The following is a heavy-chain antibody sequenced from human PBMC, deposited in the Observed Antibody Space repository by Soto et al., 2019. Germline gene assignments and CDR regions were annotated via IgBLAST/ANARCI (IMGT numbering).Heavy chain of an antibody. CDR3: ARDREYCSGDNCYETGAAY. J-gene: IGHJ4*02. V-gene: IGHV3-30*03. Sequence: GGSLRLSCAASGFTFSSYGIHWVRQAPGKGLEWVALISRDGNKKYFADSAKGRFTISRDNSKTSLYLQMNSLRAEDTAVYYCARDREYCSGDNCYETGAAYWGQGALVTVSS. CDR1: GFTFSSYG. D-gene: IGHD2-15*01. CDR2: ISRDGNKK.